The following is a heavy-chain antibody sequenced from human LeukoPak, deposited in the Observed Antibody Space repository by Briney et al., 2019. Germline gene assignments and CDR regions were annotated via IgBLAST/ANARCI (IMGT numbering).Heavy chain of an antibody. CDR2: INSDGSST. V-gene: IGHV3-74*01. J-gene: IGHJ6*03. CDR3: ARATRLSLPEALPYYYYMDV. Sequence: GGSLRLSCAASGFTFSSYWMHWVRQAPGKGLVWVSRINSDGSSTSYADSVKGRFTISRDNAKNTLYLQMNSLRAEDTAVYYCARATRLSLPEALPYYYYMDVWGKGTTVTVSS. CDR1: GFTFSSYW.